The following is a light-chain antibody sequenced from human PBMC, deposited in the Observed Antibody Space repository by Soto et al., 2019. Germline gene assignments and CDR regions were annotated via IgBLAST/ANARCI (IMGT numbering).Light chain of an antibody. CDR1: QSISIY. CDR3: QQRTKCPLT. Sequence: EIVLTQSPATLSLSPGERVTLSCRASQSISIYLAWYQQKPGQDPRLLINDASNRDTGIPARFSGSGSGTDFTLTISSLQPEDVAFYYCQQRTKCPLTFGQGTKVEIK. J-gene: IGKJ1*01. CDR2: DAS. V-gene: IGKV3-11*01.